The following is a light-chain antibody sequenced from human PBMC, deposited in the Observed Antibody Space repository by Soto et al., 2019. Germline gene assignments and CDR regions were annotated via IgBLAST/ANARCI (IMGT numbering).Light chain of an antibody. Sequence: QSVLTQPPSVSGAPGQRVTISCTGSSSNIGAGYDVHWYQQLPGPAPKLLIYGNSNRPSGVPDRFSGSKSGTSASLDITGLQAEDEADYSCQSYDSSLSGYVFGTGTKVTVL. CDR1: SSNIGAGYD. CDR2: GNS. CDR3: QSYDSSLSGYV. V-gene: IGLV1-40*01. J-gene: IGLJ1*01.